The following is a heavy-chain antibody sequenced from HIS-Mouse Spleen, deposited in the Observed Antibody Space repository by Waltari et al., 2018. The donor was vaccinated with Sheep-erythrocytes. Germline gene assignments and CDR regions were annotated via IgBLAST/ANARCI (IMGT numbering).Heavy chain of an antibody. CDR1: GYPFPSYH. CDR3: ARANIPQFAFDI. Sequence: QVQLVQSGAEVTKPGASVQVSCKASGYPFPSYHINWVRQATGQGLEWMGWMNPNSGNTGYAQKFQGRVTMTRNTSISTAYMELSSLRSEDTAVYYCARANIPQFAFDIWGQGTMVTVSS. V-gene: IGHV1-8*01. J-gene: IGHJ3*02. D-gene: IGHD2-8*01. CDR2: MNPNSGNT.